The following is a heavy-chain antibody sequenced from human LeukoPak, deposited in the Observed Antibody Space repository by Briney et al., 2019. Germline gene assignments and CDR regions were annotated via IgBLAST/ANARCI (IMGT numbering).Heavy chain of an antibody. V-gene: IGHV3-21*04. Sequence: GGSLRLSCAASGFTFSSYSMNWVRQAPGKGLEWVSSISSSSSYIYYADSVKGRFTISRDNAKNSLYLQMNSLRAEDTAVYYCAKGDFRSSGWYAYYGMDVWGQGTTVTVSS. CDR2: ISSSSSYI. D-gene: IGHD6-19*01. J-gene: IGHJ6*02. CDR1: GFTFSSYS. CDR3: AKGDFRSSGWYAYYGMDV.